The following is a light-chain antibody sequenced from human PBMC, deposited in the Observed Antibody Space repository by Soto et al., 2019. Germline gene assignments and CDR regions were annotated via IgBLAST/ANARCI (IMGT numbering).Light chain of an antibody. V-gene: IGKV3-20*01. CDR1: QSVSSN. J-gene: IGKJ1*01. Sequence: EVVITRSPATLSVSPGERATLSCRASQSVSSNLAWYQQKPGQAPRLLIYGASNRATGIPDRFSGSGSGADFTLTISRLEPEDFAVYYCQQYVNSRWTFGQGTKVAIK. CDR3: QQYVNSRWT. CDR2: GAS.